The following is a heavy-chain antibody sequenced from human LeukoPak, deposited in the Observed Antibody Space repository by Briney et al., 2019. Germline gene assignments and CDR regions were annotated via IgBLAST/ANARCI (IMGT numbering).Heavy chain of an antibody. V-gene: IGHV1-2*02. CDR1: EYTFTGYY. J-gene: IGHJ4*02. CDR2: INSNSGVT. D-gene: IGHD3-16*01. CDR3: ARVDWGSGVMDY. Sequence: ASVKVSCKASEYTFTGYYMFWVRHELGQGLEWMGWINSNSGVTKYSQKFQGRVTMTRDTTISTAYMVLSRLKSDDTAVYYCARVDWGSGVMDYWGQGTLVTVSS.